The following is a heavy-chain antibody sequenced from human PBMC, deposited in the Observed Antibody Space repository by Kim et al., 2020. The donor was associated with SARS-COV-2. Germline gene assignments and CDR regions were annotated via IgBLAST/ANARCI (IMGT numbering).Heavy chain of an antibody. D-gene: IGHD6-13*01. CDR3: ASSRLQQLGNYYYYYGMDV. CDR2: MNPNSGNT. CDR1: GYTFTSYD. V-gene: IGHV1-8*01. J-gene: IGHJ6*02. Sequence: ASVKVSCKASGYTFTSYDINWVRQATGQGLEWMGWMNPNSGNTGYAQKFQGRVTMTRNTSISTAYMELSSLRSEDTAVYYCASSRLQQLGNYYYYYGMDVWGQGTTVTVSS.